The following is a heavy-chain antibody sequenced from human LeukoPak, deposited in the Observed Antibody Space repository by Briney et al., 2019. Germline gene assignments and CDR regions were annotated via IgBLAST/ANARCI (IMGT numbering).Heavy chain of an antibody. J-gene: IGHJ4*02. Sequence: GGSLRLSCAASRFTFSNAWMSWVRQAPGKRLEWVGRIKSKIDGGTRDYAAPVKGRFTISRDDSKNTLYLQMNSVKTEDTAVYYCSTGGNNWYAIDYWGQGTLVTVSS. V-gene: IGHV3-15*01. CDR1: RFTFSNAW. CDR2: IKSKIDGGTR. D-gene: IGHD1-1*01. CDR3: STGGNNWYAIDY.